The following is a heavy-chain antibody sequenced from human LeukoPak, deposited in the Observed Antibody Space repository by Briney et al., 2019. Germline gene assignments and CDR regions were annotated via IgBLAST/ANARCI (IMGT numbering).Heavy chain of an antibody. Sequence: PSQTLSLTCTVSGGSISSGGYYWSWIRQHPGKGLEWIVYIYYSGSTYYNPSLKSRVTISVDTSKNQFSLKLSSVTAADTAVYYCAREIFLRYDSSGYRAFDIWGQGTMVTVSS. CDR1: GGSISSGGYY. CDR3: AREIFLRYDSSGYRAFDI. V-gene: IGHV4-31*03. J-gene: IGHJ3*02. D-gene: IGHD3-22*01. CDR2: IYYSGST.